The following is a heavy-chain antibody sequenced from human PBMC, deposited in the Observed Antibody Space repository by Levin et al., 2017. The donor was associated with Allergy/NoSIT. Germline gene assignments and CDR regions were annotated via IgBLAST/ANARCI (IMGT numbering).Heavy chain of an antibody. V-gene: IGHV4-34*01. J-gene: IGHJ5*02. Sequence: SQTLSLTCAVYGGSFSGYYWSWIRQPPGKGLEWSGEINHSGSTNYNPSLTSRVTISVDTSKNQFSLKLSSVTAADTAVDYCARWTTPGLENWFDPWGQGTLVTVSS. CDR1: GGSFSGYY. CDR2: INHSGST. D-gene: IGHD3/OR15-3a*01. CDR3: ARWTTPGLENWFDP.